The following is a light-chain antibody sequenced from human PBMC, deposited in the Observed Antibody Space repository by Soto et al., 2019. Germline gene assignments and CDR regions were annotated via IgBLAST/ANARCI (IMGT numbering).Light chain of an antibody. CDR2: EVS. J-gene: IGLJ1*01. CDR3: SLYTSSNTLC. V-gene: IGLV2-14*01. Sequence: QSVLTQPASVSGSPGQSITISCTGTSSDVGGYNYVSWYQQHPGKAPKLMIYEVSNRPSGVSNRFSGSKSGNTASLTISGLQPEDEADYYCSLYTSSNTLCFGTGTKLTVL. CDR1: SSDVGGYNY.